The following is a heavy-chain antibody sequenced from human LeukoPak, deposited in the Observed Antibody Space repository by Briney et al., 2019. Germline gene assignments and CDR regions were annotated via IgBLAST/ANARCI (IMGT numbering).Heavy chain of an antibody. Sequence: ASVKVSCKASGYTFTGYYVHWVRQAPGQGLEWMGRINPNSGGTNYAQKFQGRVTMTRDTSISTAYMELSRLRSDDTAVYYCAREERNYYYGMDVWGQGTTVTVSS. D-gene: IGHD1-26*01. V-gene: IGHV1-2*06. CDR2: INPNSGGT. J-gene: IGHJ6*02. CDR3: AREERNYYYGMDV. CDR1: GYTFTGYY.